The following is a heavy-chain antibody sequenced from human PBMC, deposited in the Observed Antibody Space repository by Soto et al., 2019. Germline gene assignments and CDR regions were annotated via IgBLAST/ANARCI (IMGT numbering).Heavy chain of an antibody. Sequence: ASVKVSCKASGGTFSSYAISWVRQAPGQGLEWMGGIITIFGTTNYAQKLQGRVTITADTSTSTAYMELRSLRSDDTAVYYCARDRSRLPDAFDIWGQGTMVTVSS. CDR2: IITIFGTT. V-gene: IGHV1-69*06. CDR1: GGTFSSYA. CDR3: ARDRSRLPDAFDI. D-gene: IGHD2-2*01. J-gene: IGHJ3*02.